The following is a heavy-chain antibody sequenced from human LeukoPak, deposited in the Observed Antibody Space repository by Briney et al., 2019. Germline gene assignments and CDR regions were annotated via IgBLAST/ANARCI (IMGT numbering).Heavy chain of an antibody. Sequence: GASVKASCKASGYTFTTYGLSWVRQAPGQGLEWMGWISTYNGNTNYAQKFQGRVTMTTDTSTGTAYMELRSLRSDDTAVYYCARDPTEDFWSGFYSYFDFWGQGTLVTVSS. CDR3: ARDPTEDFWSGFYSYFDF. D-gene: IGHD3-3*01. CDR1: GYTFTTYG. V-gene: IGHV1-18*01. CDR2: ISTYNGNT. J-gene: IGHJ4*02.